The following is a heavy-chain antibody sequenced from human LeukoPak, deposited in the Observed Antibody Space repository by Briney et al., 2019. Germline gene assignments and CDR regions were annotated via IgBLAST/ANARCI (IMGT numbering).Heavy chain of an antibody. Sequence: PGGSLRLSCAASGFTFSSYEMNWVRQAPGKGLEWVAVISYDGTYKYYADSVKGRFTISRDNSKNTLYLQMNSLRAEGTAVYYCARGGGGCINGLCHIDYWGQGTLVTVSS. J-gene: IGHJ4*02. V-gene: IGHV3-30*04. CDR1: GFTFSSYE. D-gene: IGHD2-8*01. CDR2: ISYDGTYK. CDR3: ARGGGGCINGLCHIDY.